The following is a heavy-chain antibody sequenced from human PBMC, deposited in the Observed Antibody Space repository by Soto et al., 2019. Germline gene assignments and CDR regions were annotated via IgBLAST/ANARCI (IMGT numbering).Heavy chain of an antibody. Sequence: EVQLVESGGGLVQPGGSLRLSCAASGFTFSSYSMNWVRQAPGKGLEWVSYLSSSSSTIYYADSVKGRFTISRDNAKNPLYLQMNSLRAEDTAVYYCARDKRVTIFGVVIESVWGDAFDIWGQGTMVTVSS. CDR2: LSSSSSTI. D-gene: IGHD3-3*01. CDR1: GFTFSSYS. CDR3: ARDKRVTIFGVVIESVWGDAFDI. J-gene: IGHJ3*02. V-gene: IGHV3-48*01.